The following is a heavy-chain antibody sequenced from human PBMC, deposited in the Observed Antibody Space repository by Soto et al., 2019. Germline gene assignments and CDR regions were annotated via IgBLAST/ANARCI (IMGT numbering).Heavy chain of an antibody. CDR1: GFTFSSYS. J-gene: IGHJ4*02. V-gene: IGHV3-21*01. CDR3: ARGGSGRYEDVDY. Sequence: XGSLRLSCSAAGFTFSSYSMNWVRQAPGKGLEWVSSISTSSSYIHYADSVKGRFTITRDNAKNSMYLQMNSLRAEDTAVYYCARGGSGRYEDVDYWGQGTLATVSS. D-gene: IGHD6-19*01. CDR2: ISTSSSYI.